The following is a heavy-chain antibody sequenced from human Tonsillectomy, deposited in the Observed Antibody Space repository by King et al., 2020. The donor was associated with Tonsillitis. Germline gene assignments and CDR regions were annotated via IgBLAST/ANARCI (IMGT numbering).Heavy chain of an antibody. Sequence: VQLVESGGGLVQPGGSLRLSCAASGFTFSNYWMNWVRQAPGKGLEWVANIKQDGSENYYVDSVKGRFTLYRDNAKNSLYLQMNSLRAEDTAVYYCARDEGRKLRFLEINYYYYGMDVWGKGTTVTVSS. V-gene: IGHV3-7*01. CDR3: ARDEGRKLRFLEINYYYYGMDV. CDR1: GFTFSNYW. D-gene: IGHD3-3*01. CDR2: IKQDGSEN. J-gene: IGHJ6*04.